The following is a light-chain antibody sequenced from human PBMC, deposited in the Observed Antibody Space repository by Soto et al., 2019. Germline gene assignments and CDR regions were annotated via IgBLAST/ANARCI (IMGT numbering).Light chain of an antibody. Sequence: EIVLTQSPGTLSLSPGDSATLSCGASQSVSNNYLAWYQQKPGQAPRLLIYGASNRATGTQDRFSGSGSGTDFTLTISRLEPEDFAVYYCQQYGSSGTCGQGTKVDIK. V-gene: IGKV3-20*01. CDR2: GAS. CDR3: QQYGSSGT. J-gene: IGKJ1*01. CDR1: QSVSNNY.